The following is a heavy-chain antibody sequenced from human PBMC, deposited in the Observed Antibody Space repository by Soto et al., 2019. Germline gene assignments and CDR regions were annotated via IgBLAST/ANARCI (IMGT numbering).Heavy chain of an antibody. CDR2: IIPIFGTA. Sequence: ASVKVSCKSSGGTFSSYAISWVRQAPGQGLEWMGGIIPIFGTANYAQKFQGRVTITADESTSTAYMELSSLRSEDTAVYYCAYDPYDFWSGYAPYYYYGMDVWGQGTTVTVSS. CDR1: GGTFSSYA. V-gene: IGHV1-69*13. J-gene: IGHJ6*02. CDR3: AYDPYDFWSGYAPYYYYGMDV. D-gene: IGHD3-3*01.